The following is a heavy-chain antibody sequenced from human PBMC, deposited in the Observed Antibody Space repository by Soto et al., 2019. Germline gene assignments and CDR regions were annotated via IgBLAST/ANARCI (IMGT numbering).Heavy chain of an antibody. J-gene: IGHJ4*02. D-gene: IGHD6-13*01. Sequence: SVKVSCKASGGTFSNFAISWVRQAPGQGLEWMGGFIADVGTINYAQRFQGRVTISTDESTSTAYMELSGLTSEDTAVYYCARDSSSTWYAFDYWGQGTLVTVSS. CDR3: ARDSSSTWYAFDY. CDR2: FIADVGTI. V-gene: IGHV1-69*05. CDR1: GGTFSNFA.